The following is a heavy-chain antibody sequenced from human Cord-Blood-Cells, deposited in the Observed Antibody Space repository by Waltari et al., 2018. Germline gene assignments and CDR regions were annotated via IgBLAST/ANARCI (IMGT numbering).Heavy chain of an antibody. CDR3: AREGLGSAFDI. D-gene: IGHD3-16*01. CDR2: IIPIFGTA. CDR1: GGTFRSYP. J-gene: IGHJ3*02. V-gene: IGHV1-69*12. Sequence: QVQLVQSGAEVKQPGSSVKVSCKASGGTFRSYPISWVRQAPGQGLEWMGGIIPIFGTANYAQKFQGRVTITADESTSTAYMELSSLRSDDTAVYYCAREGLGSAFDIWGQGTMVTVSS.